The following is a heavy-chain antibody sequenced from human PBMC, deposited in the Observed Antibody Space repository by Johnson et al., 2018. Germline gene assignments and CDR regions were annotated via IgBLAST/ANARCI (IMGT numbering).Heavy chain of an antibody. CDR2: IYSSGAT. V-gene: IGHV4-59*01. CDR1: GGSITSDF. D-gene: IGHD3-10*01. Sequence: QVQLQESGPGLVKXSETLSLTCTVSGGSITSDFWSWIRQPPGKGLDWIGYIYSSGATNYNPSLKSRVTISVDTSKNQFSLKLRSGTAADTAMYFCARGLMGYYYYYIDVWGKGTTVTVSS. CDR3: ARGLMGYYYYYIDV. J-gene: IGHJ6*03.